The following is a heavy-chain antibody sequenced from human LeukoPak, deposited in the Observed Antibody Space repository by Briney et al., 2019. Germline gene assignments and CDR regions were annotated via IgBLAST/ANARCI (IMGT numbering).Heavy chain of an antibody. D-gene: IGHD2-15*01. V-gene: IGHV3-21*01. J-gene: IGHJ4*02. Sequence: GGSLRLSCAASGFTFSSYSMNWVGQAPGKGLEWVSSISSSSRYIYYADSVKGRFTISRDNAKNSLYLQMNSLRAEDTAVYYCARRVVVVVAAPGFDYWGQGTLVTVSS. CDR1: GFTFSSYS. CDR3: ARRVVVVVAAPGFDY. CDR2: ISSSSRYI.